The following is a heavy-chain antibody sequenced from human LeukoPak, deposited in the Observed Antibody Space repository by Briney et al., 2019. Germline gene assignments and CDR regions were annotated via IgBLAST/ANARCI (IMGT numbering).Heavy chain of an antibody. V-gene: IGHV3-7*01. CDR3: ARTRQYSPYYFDY. D-gene: IGHD6-6*01. Sequence: GGSLRLSCAASGFTFSSYWMSWVRQAPGKGLEWVANIKQDGSEKYYVDSVKGRFTISRDNAKNSLYLQMNSLRAVDTAVYYCARTRQYSPYYFDYWGQGTLVTVSS. J-gene: IGHJ4*02. CDR1: GFTFSSYW. CDR2: IKQDGSEK.